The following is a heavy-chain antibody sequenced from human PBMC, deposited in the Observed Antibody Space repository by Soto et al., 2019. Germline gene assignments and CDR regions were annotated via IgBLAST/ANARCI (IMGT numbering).Heavy chain of an antibody. Sequence: SVKVSCKASGGTFSSYISWVRQAPGQGLEWMGRIIPILGIANYAQKLQGRVTMTTDTSTSTAYMELRSLRSDDTAVYYCARVKGSGYHNWFDPWGQGTLVTVSS. V-gene: IGHV1-69*04. CDR3: ARVKGSGYHNWFDP. CDR2: IIPILGIA. CDR1: GGTFSSY. D-gene: IGHD3-22*01. J-gene: IGHJ5*02.